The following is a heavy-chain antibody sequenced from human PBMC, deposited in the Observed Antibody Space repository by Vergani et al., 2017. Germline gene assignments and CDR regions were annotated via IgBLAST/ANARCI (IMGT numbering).Heavy chain of an antibody. J-gene: IGHJ6*02. CDR3: AGAGNDEWLRFPPLGYYYGMDV. D-gene: IGHD5-12*01. CDR2: IIPVLGKT. V-gene: IGHV1-69*08. Sequence: QVQLVQSGAEVKKPGSSVKVSCKASGATFRSNTISWVRQVPGQGLEWMGRIIPVLGKTKYAQDFQGRLTITADTSTSTAYMELTSLRSQDTAVYYCAGAGNDEWLRFPPLGYYYGMDVWGQGTTVTVSS. CDR1: GATFRSNT.